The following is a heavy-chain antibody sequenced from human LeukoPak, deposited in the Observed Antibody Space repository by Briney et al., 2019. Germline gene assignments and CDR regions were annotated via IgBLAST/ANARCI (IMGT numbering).Heavy chain of an antibody. Sequence: ASVKVSCKVSGYTLTELSMHWVRQAPGKGLERMGGFDPEDGETIYAQKFQGRVTMTEDTSTDTAYMELSSLRSEDTAVYYCAALGGPRDLEFFGYWGQGTLVTVSS. J-gene: IGHJ4*02. CDR2: FDPEDGET. CDR1: GYTLTELS. V-gene: IGHV1-24*01. CDR3: AALGGPRDLEFFGY. D-gene: IGHD3-16*01.